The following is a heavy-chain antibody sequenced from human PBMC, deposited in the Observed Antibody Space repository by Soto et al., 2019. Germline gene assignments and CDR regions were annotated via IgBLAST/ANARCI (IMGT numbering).Heavy chain of an antibody. CDR3: ATESGSTYGYFDY. D-gene: IGHD5-18*01. Sequence: SETLSLTCAVSGYSISSGYYWGWIRQPPGKGLEWIGSIYHSGSTYYNPSLKSRVTISVDTSKNQFSLKLSSVTAADTAVYFCATESGSTYGYFDYWGQGTQVT. V-gene: IGHV4-38-2*01. CDR2: IYHSGST. J-gene: IGHJ4*02. CDR1: GYSISSGYY.